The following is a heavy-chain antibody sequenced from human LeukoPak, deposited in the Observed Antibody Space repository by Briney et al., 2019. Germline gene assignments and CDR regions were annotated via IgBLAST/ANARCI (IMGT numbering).Heavy chain of an antibody. V-gene: IGHV4-39*01. CDR2: MYYSGST. CDR1: GGSISSSSYY. CDR3: ARNDYGDYVSPQYYFDY. J-gene: IGHJ4*02. Sequence: SETLSFTCTVSGGSISSSSYYWGWIRQPPGKGLEWIGSMYYSGSTYYNPSLKSRVTISVDTSKNQFSLKLSSVTAADTAVYYCARNDYGDYVSPQYYFDYWGQGTLVTVSS. D-gene: IGHD4-17*01.